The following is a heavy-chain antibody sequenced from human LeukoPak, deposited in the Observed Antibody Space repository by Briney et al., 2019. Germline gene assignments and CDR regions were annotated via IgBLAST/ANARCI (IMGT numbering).Heavy chain of an antibody. Sequence: SETLSLTCTVSGGSISSYYWSWIRQPAGMGLEWIGQIYTRGSTNSNPSLNSRVTMSVDTSKNQFSLKLSSVPAADTAVYYCARGDRKYYYYMDVWGKGTTVTVSS. V-gene: IGHV4-4*07. CDR1: GGSISSYY. D-gene: IGHD1-14*01. J-gene: IGHJ6*03. CDR2: IYTRGST. CDR3: ARGDRKYYYYMDV.